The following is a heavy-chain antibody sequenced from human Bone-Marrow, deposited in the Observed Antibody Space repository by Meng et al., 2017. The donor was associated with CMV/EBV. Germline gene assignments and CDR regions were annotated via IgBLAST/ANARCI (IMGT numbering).Heavy chain of an antibody. D-gene: IGHD1-1*01. CDR3: RRGRVGLTTTAGGYFDY. J-gene: IGHJ4*02. CDR1: GCTFRDYV. Sequence: GGSLRLSCTTSGCTFRDYVMNWVRQAPGKGLEWVGFIRGKAYGGTAAYAASVTGRFTISRDDSNSIAYLQMNSRKTEDTARYYCRRGRVGLTTTAGGYFDYWGQGTLVTVSS. V-gene: IGHV3-49*04. CDR2: IRGKAYGGTA.